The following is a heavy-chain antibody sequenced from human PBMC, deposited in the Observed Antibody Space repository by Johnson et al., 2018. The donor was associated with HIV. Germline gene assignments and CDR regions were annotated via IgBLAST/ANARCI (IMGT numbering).Heavy chain of an antibody. V-gene: IGHV3-30-3*01. CDR2: ISYDGSNK. D-gene: IGHD6-13*01. Sequence: QVQLVESGGGVVQPGRSLRLSCAASGFTFSSYAMHWVRQAPGQGLEWVAVISYDGSNKYYADSVKGRFTISRDNSKNTLDLQMNSLRAEDTAVYYCARERGRIAADAFDIWGQGTMVTVSS. J-gene: IGHJ3*02. CDR3: ARERGRIAADAFDI. CDR1: GFTFSSYA.